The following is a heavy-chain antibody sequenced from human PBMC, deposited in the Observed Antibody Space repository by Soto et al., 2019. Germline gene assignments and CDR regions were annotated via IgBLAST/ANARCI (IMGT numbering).Heavy chain of an antibody. D-gene: IGHD3-10*01. V-gene: IGHV3-30-3*01. CDR3: AREKGSSGWAGWFAP. Sequence: GGSLRLSCAASGFTFSTSIFHWVRQAPGRGLEWVALISHDGSSINYADSVRGRFTISRDNSKNTLDLQMNSLRAEDTAVYYCAREKGSSGWAGWFAPWGLGTPVTVSS. CDR2: ISHDGSSI. CDR1: GFTFSTSI. J-gene: IGHJ5*02.